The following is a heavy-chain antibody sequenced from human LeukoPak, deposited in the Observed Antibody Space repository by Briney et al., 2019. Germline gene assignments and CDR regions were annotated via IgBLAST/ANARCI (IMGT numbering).Heavy chain of an antibody. CDR3: AEDRQDVVVTAIRFDS. CDR1: GFTFSSYA. Sequence: GGSLRLSCTASGFTFSSYAMTWVRQAPGKGLEWVSSISGSGAKTYYADSVKDRITISRDNSKNTLYLQMDSLRAGDTALYYCAEDRQDVVVTAIRFDSWGQGTLVTASS. CDR2: ISGSGAKT. V-gene: IGHV3-23*01. D-gene: IGHD2-21*02. J-gene: IGHJ4*02.